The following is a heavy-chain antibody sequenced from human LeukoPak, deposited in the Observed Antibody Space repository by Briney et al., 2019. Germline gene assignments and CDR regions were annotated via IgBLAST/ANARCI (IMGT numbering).Heavy chain of an antibody. CDR1: GYTVTGYY. CDR2: INPNSGGT. D-gene: IGHD6-19*01. CDR3: VVAATFDY. V-gene: IGHV1-2*02. Sequence: ASVKLSFKASGYTVTGYYMHWVRQAPGQGLEWMGWINPNSGGTNYAQKFQGRVTMTRDTSISTAYMELSRLRSDDTAVYYCVVAATFDYWGQGTLVTVSS. J-gene: IGHJ4*02.